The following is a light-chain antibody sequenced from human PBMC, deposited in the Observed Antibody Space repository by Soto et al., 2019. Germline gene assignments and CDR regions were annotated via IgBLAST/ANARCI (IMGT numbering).Light chain of an antibody. CDR2: DVS. CDR3: SSYTSSATLV. J-gene: IGLJ2*01. V-gene: IGLV2-14*01. CDR1: SSDVGGYNY. Sequence: QSALTQAASVSGSPGQSITISCTGTSSDVGGYNYVSWYQQHPGKAPKLMIYDVSNRPSGVSNRFSVSKSGNTASLTISGLQAEDEAHYYCSSYTSSATLVFGGGTQLTVL.